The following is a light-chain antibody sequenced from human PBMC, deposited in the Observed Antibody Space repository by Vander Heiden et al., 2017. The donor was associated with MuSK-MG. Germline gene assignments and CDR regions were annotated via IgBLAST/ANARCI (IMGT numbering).Light chain of an antibody. J-gene: IGKJ3*01. CDR1: QDISNY. V-gene: IGKV1-33*01. CDR2: DAS. CDR3: QQYDNLRVT. Sequence: DIHMTQSPSPLAASVGDRVTNTCQASQDISNYLNWYQQKPGKAPKLLIYDASNLETGVPSRFSGSGSGTDFTFTISSLQPEDIATYYCQQYDNLRVTFGPGTNVDIK.